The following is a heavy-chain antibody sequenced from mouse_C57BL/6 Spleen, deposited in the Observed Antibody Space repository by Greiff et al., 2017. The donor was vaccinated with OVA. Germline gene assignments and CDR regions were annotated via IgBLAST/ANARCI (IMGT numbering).Heavy chain of an antibody. J-gene: IGHJ1*03. CDR3: ARPPLYYGSSYGYFDV. V-gene: IGHV1-53*01. Sequence: QVQLQQPGTELVKPGASVKLSCKASGYTFTSYWMHWVKQRPGQGLEWIGNINPSNGGTNYNEKFKSKATLTVDKSSSTAYMQLSSLTSEDSAVYYCARPPLYYGSSYGYFDVWGTGTTVTVSS. CDR2: INPSNGGT. D-gene: IGHD1-1*01. CDR1: GYTFTSYW.